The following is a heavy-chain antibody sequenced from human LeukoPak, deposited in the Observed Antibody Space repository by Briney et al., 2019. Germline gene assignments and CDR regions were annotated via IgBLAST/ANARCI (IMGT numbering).Heavy chain of an antibody. CDR1: GGSISSYY. V-gene: IGHV4-39*01. CDR2: IYYSGST. Sequence: SETLSLTCTVSGGSISSYYWGWIRQPPGKGLEWIGSIYYSGSTYYNPSLKSRVTISVDTSKNQFSLKLSSVTAADTAVYYCASSPEGVVIPTNWFDPWGQGTLVTVSS. D-gene: IGHD3-22*01. J-gene: IGHJ5*02. CDR3: ASSPEGVVIPTNWFDP.